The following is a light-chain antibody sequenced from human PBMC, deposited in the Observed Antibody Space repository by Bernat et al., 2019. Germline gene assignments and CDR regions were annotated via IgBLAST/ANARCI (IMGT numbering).Light chain of an antibody. CDR2: KIS. CDR1: QSLVHSDGNTY. Sequence: DIVMTQTPLSSPVTLGQPASISCRSIQSLVHSDGNTYLSWLQQRPGQPPRLLISKISNRFSGVPDRFSGSGAGTDFTLKISRVEAEDVGVYYCMQATRSWTFGTGTKVEIK. CDR3: MQATRSWT. V-gene: IGKV2-24*01. J-gene: IGKJ1*01.